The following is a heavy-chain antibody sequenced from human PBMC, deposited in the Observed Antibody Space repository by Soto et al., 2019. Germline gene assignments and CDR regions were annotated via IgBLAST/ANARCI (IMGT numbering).Heavy chain of an antibody. J-gene: IGHJ6*02. CDR3: ARDRIRAARGYYYYGMDV. Sequence: QVQLVESGGGVVQPGRSLRLSCAASGFTFSSYAMHWVRQAPGKGLEWVAVISYDGSNKYYADSVKGRFTISRDNSKNTLYLQMNSLRAEDTAVYYWARDRIRAARGYYYYGMDVWGQGTTVTVSS. CDR1: GFTFSSYA. V-gene: IGHV3-30-3*01. CDR2: ISYDGSNK. D-gene: IGHD6-6*01.